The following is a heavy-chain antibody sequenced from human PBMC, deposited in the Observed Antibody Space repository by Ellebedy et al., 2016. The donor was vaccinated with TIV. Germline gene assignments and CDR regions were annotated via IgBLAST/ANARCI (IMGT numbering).Heavy chain of an antibody. D-gene: IGHD3-16*01. J-gene: IGHJ6*02. CDR2: IRGSGETT. CDR3: AKNQGDGRPYYNAMDV. V-gene: IGHV3-23*01. CDR1: GFSFSNYA. Sequence: PGGSLRLSCAASGFSFSNYAMTWVRQAPGKGLEWVSSIRGSGETTYYTDSVKGRFTISRDNTKNTLSLQMNSLRVEDTAVYYCAKNQGDGRPYYNAMDVWGQGTTVTVS.